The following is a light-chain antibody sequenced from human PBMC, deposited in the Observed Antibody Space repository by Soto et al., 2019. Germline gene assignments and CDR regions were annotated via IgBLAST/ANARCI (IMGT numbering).Light chain of an antibody. CDR1: SSNIGAGYD. V-gene: IGLV1-40*01. CDR3: QSYDSSLSGWV. Sequence: QSVLTQPPSVSGAPGQRVPISCTGSSSNIGAGYDVHWYQQLPGTAPKLLIYGNSNRPSGVPDRLSGSKSGTSASLAITGLQAEDEADYYCQSYDSSLSGWVFGGGTKLTVL. CDR2: GNS. J-gene: IGLJ3*02.